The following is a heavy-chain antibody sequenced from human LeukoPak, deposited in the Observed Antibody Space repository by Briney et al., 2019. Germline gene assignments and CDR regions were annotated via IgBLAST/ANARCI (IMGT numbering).Heavy chain of an antibody. V-gene: IGHV1-8*01. CDR2: MNPNSGNT. J-gene: IGHJ6*02. D-gene: IGHD1-26*01. CDR3: ARDRKPNLVGYYGMDV. CDR1: GYTFTSYD. Sequence: ASVKVSCKASGYTFTSYDINWVRQATGQGLEWMGWMNPNSGNTGYAQKFQGRVTMTRNTSISTAYMELSSLRSEDTAVYYCARDRKPNLVGYYGMDVWGQGTTVTVSS.